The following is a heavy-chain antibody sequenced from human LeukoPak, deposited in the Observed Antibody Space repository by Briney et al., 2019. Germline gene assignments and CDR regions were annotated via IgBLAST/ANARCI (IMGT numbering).Heavy chain of an antibody. J-gene: IGHJ4*02. CDR2: ISGSGVDT. Sequence: GGSLRLSCAASGITFSIYAMTWDRQAPGKGLEWVSGISGSGVDTYYADSVKGRFTISRDNSKNTLYLQMNSLRAEDTALYYCAKAIADGYYYFDSWGQGTLVTVSS. V-gene: IGHV3-23*01. CDR1: GITFSIYA. D-gene: IGHD6-13*01. CDR3: AKAIADGYYYFDS.